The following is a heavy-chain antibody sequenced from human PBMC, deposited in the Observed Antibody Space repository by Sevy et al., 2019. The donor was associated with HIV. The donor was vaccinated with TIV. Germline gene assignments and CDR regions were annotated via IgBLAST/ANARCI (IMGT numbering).Heavy chain of an antibody. CDR3: ASPSSTRNDYYYYYMDV. Sequence: KISCKASGGTFSSYAISWVRQAPGQGLEWMGGIIPIFGTANYAQKFQGRVTITADKSTSTAYMELSSLRSEDTAVYYCASPSSTRNDYYYYYMDVWGKGTTVTVSS. CDR1: GGTFSSYA. J-gene: IGHJ6*03. CDR2: IIPIFGTA. V-gene: IGHV1-69*06. D-gene: IGHD2-2*01.